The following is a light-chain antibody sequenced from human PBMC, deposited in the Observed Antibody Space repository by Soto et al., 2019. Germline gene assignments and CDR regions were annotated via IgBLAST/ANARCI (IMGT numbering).Light chain of an antibody. CDR3: QQYSSYPSLT. CDR1: QTINNL. V-gene: IGKV1-5*03. Sequence: DIQMTQSPSTLSASVGDRVSITCRASQTINNLMAWYQQKPGQAPKLLIYKASNLETGVPSRFGGSGSGTEFTLTISSLQPDDFATYYCQQYSSYPSLTFGGGTKVDIK. CDR2: KAS. J-gene: IGKJ4*01.